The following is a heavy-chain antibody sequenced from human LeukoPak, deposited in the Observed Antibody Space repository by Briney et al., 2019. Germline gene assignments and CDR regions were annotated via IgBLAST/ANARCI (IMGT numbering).Heavy chain of an antibody. CDR2: INPNSGGT. CDR3: ARIGGGYSYGFSFYFDY. D-gene: IGHD5-18*01. CDR1: GYTFTGYY. Sequence: ASVKVSCKASGYTFTGYYMHWVRQAPGQGLEWMGWINPNSGGTNYAQKFQGRVTMTRDTSISTAYMELGRLRSDDTAVYYCARIGGGYSYGFSFYFDYWGQGTLVTVSS. J-gene: IGHJ4*02. V-gene: IGHV1-2*02.